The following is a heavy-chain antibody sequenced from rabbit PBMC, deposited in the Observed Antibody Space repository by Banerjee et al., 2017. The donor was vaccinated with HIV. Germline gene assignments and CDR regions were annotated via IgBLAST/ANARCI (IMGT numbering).Heavy chain of an antibody. CDR3: ARDTSSSFSSYGMDL. CDR2: IDTGSSGFT. Sequence: VESGGDLVKPGASLTLTCTASGFSFSSSDYMCWVRQAPGKGLEWIACIDTGSSGFTYFASWAKGRFTISKTSSTTVTLQMTSLTAADTATYFCARDTSSSFSSYGMDLWGPGTLVTVS. J-gene: IGHJ6*01. D-gene: IGHD1-1*01. V-gene: IGHV1S40*01. CDR1: GFSFSSSDY.